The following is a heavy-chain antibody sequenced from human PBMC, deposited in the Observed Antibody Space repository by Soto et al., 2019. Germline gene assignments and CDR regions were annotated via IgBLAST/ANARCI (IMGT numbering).Heavy chain of an antibody. Sequence: AGGSLRLSCAASGFTFSSYGMHWVRQAPGKGLEWVAVISYDGSNKYYADSVKGRFTISRDNSKNTLYLQMNSLRAEDTAVYYCAKTIGDYYYYGMDVWGQGTTVTVSS. D-gene: IGHD1-26*01. CDR2: ISYDGSNK. CDR1: GFTFSSYG. J-gene: IGHJ6*02. CDR3: AKTIGDYYYYGMDV. V-gene: IGHV3-30*18.